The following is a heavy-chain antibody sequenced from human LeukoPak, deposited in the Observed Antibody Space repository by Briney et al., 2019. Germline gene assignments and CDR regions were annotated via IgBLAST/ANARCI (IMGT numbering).Heavy chain of an antibody. CDR3: ARDFYASGFYFWFDP. D-gene: IGHD2/OR15-2a*01. J-gene: IGHJ5*02. CDR1: GGYTGSHY. V-gene: IGHV4-4*07. CDR2: ISPSGTT. Sequence: SETLSLTCTVSGGYTGSHYWSWIRQPAGRGLEWIGRISPSGTTHYNPSLGSRVTMSVDTSKNYFSLRLSSVTAADTAVYYCARDFYASGFYFWFDPWGQGMLVTVSS.